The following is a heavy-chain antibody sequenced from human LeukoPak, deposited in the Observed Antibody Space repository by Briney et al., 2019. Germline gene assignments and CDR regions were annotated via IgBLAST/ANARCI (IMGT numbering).Heavy chain of an antibody. CDR3: VRAGYYESGSSPTFYFDY. V-gene: IGHV3-30-3*01. D-gene: IGHD3-10*01. CDR2: ISYAVNIK. Sequence: PGGSLRLSCAASGFDFHNYVIHWVRQAPGKGLEWVAVISYAVNIKYYADSVKGRFTISRDSSSKTVFLQMNSLRTEDTAVYYCVRAGYYESGSSPTFYFDYWGQGTLVTVSS. CDR1: GFDFHNYV. J-gene: IGHJ4*02.